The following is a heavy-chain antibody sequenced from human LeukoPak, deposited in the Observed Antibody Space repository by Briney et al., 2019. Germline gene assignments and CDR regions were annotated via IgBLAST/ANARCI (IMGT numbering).Heavy chain of an antibody. J-gene: IGHJ6*03. CDR3: ARVGGRLGNYYYYYMDV. D-gene: IGHD2-15*01. Sequence: GASVKVSCKASGYTFTSYDINWVRQVTGQGLEWMGWMNPNSGNTGYAQKFQGRVAMTRNTSISTAYMELSRLRSDDTAVYYCARVGGRLGNYYYYYMDVWGKGTTVTISS. CDR1: GYTFTSYD. CDR2: MNPNSGNT. V-gene: IGHV1-8*01.